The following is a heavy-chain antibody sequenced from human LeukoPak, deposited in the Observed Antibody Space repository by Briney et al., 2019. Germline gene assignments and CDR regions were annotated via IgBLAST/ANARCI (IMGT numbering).Heavy chain of an antibody. CDR3: ARDPEYYYDSSGYFGYFDY. Sequence: ASAKVSCKASGGTFSSYAISWVRQAPGQGLEWMGRIIPIFGTANYAQKFQGRVTITTDESTSTAYMELSSLRSEDTAVYYCARDPEYYYDSSGYFGYFDYWGQGTLVTVSS. V-gene: IGHV1-69*05. CDR1: GGTFSSYA. CDR2: IIPIFGTA. D-gene: IGHD3-22*01. J-gene: IGHJ4*02.